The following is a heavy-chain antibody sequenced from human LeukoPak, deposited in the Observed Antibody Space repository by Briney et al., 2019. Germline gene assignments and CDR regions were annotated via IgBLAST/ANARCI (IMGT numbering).Heavy chain of an antibody. V-gene: IGHV4-38-2*02. CDR1: GYSISSGYY. J-gene: IGHJ3*02. Sequence: SETLSLTCTVSGYSISSGYYWGWIRQPPGKGLEWIGSIYHSGSTYYNPSLKSRVTISVDTSKNQFSLKLSSVTAADTAVYYCARGNSKAAFDIWGQGTMVTVSS. D-gene: IGHD4-23*01. CDR3: ARGNSKAAFDI. CDR2: IYHSGST.